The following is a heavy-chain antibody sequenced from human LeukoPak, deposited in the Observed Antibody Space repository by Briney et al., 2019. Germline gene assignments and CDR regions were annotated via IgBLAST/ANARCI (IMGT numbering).Heavy chain of an antibody. D-gene: IGHD2-15*01. CDR1: GGSFSSEA. CDR2: INPNSGGT. V-gene: IGHV1-2*02. J-gene: IGHJ4*02. Sequence: ASVKVSCKAFGGSFSSEAISWVRQAPGQGLEWMGWINPNSGGTNYAQKFQGRVTMTRDTSISTAYMELSRLRSDDTAVYYCARDLRSEGGSCPDYWGQGTLVTASS. CDR3: ARDLRSEGGSCPDY.